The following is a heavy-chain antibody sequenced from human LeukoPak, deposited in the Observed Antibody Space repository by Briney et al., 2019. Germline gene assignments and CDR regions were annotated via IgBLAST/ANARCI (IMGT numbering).Heavy chain of an antibody. CDR2: MNPNSGNT. V-gene: IGHV1-8*01. D-gene: IGHD5-24*01. CDR3: ATPQGPRDGYDY. J-gene: IGHJ4*02. CDR1: GYTFACYD. Sequence: ASVKVSCKASGYTFACYDINWMRQATGQGLEWMGWMNPNSGNTGYAQKFQGRVTMTRNTSISTAYMELSSLRSEDTAVYYCATPQGPRDGYDYWGQGTLVTVSS.